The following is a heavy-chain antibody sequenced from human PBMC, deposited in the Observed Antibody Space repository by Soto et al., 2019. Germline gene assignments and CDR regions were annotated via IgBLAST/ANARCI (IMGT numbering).Heavy chain of an antibody. CDR2: ISAYNGDT. V-gene: IGHV1-18*01. Sequence: QVQMVQSGAEVKKPGASVKVSCKASGYAFTKYSISWVRQAPGQGLERMGWISAYNGDTNYAQKLQGRVTMTTDTSTTTAYMELRSLTSDDTAVYYCARQGAEEDYYDNSGYYYHIWVQGTLVTVSS. CDR1: GYAFTKYS. J-gene: IGHJ4*02. D-gene: IGHD3-22*01. CDR3: ARQGAEEDYYDNSGYYYHI.